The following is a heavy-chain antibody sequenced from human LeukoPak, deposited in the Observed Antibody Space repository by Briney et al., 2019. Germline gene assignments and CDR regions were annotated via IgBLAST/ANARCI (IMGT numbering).Heavy chain of an antibody. D-gene: IGHD2-15*01. CDR1: GNTLTDLS. Sequence: ASVKVSCKVSGNTLTDLSSHWVRQAPEKGLDWMGGFDPEDAEAIYAEKFQDRVTMTEDPSTDTAYLELSSLRSEDTAVYYCAAEGQWSLVHYFNSWGQGTLVTVSS. CDR3: AAEGQWSLVHYFNS. CDR2: FDPEDAEA. V-gene: IGHV1-24*01. J-gene: IGHJ4*02.